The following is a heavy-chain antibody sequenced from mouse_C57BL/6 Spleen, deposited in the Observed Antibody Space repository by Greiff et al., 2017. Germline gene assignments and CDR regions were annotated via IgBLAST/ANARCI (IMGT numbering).Heavy chain of an antibody. CDR3: ARGLDDYDLAWFAY. CDR2: ISYDGSN. J-gene: IGHJ3*01. Sequence: VQLQQPGPGLVKPSQSLSLTCSVTGYSITSGYYWNWIRQFPGNKLEWMGYISYDGSNNYNQSLKNRISLTRDTSKNQFFLKLNSVTTEDTATYYCARGLDDYDLAWFAYWGQGTLVTVSA. D-gene: IGHD2-4*01. CDR1: GYSITSGYY. V-gene: IGHV3-6*01.